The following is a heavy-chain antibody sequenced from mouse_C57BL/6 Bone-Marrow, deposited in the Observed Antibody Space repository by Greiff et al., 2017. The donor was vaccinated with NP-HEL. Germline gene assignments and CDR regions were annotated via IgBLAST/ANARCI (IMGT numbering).Heavy chain of an antibody. CDR3: TVYSNYIDY. CDR2: IDPENGDT. V-gene: IGHV14-4*01. CDR1: GFNIKDDY. D-gene: IGHD2-5*01. J-gene: IGHJ2*01. Sequence: VQLQQSVSELVRPGASVKLSCTASGFNIKDDYMHWVKQRPEQGLEWIGWIDPENGDTEYASKFQGKATITADTSSNTAYLQLSSLTSEDTAVYYCTVYSNYIDYGGQGTTLTVSS.